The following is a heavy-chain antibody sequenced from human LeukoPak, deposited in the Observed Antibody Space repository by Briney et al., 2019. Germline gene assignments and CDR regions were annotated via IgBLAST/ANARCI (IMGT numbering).Heavy chain of an antibody. J-gene: IGHJ3*02. D-gene: IGHD3-10*01. V-gene: IGHV4-59*01. Sequence: PSETLSLTCTVSGGSIREYYLSWIRQPPGKGLEWIGYIYDSGSTNYNPSLKSRVTISVDTSKNHFSLKLSSVTAADTAVYYCARGLVRGVIGAFDIWGQGTMVTVSS. CDR3: ARGLVRGVIGAFDI. CDR1: GGSIREYY. CDR2: IYDSGST.